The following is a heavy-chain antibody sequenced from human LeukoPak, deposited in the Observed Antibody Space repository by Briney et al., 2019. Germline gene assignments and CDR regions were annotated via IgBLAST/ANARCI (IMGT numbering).Heavy chain of an antibody. D-gene: IGHD1-26*01. J-gene: IGHJ4*02. CDR3: AKGGKWDVTPFDY. CDR1: GFKFSDYY. Sequence: PGGSLRLSCAASGFKFSDYYMSWIRQAPGKGLEWVSYISSRGKTIYYADSVKGRFTISRDNSKNTLYLQVNSLRAEDTALYYCAKGGKWDVTPFDYWGQGTLVTVSS. CDR2: ISSRGKTI. V-gene: IGHV3-11*01.